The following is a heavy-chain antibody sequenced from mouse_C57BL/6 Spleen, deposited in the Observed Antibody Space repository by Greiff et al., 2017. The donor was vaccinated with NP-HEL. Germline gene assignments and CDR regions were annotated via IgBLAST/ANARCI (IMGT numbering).Heavy chain of an antibody. CDR1: GYTFTSYW. V-gene: IGHV1-53*01. D-gene: IGHD1-1*01. Sequence: QVQLQQPGTDLVKPGASVKLSCKASGYTFTSYWMHWVKQRPGQGLEWIGNINPSNGGTNYNEKFKSKATLTADKSSSPAYMQLSSLTSEDSAVYYCAREGDYCGSSYNDWGKGTTLTVSS. J-gene: IGHJ2*01. CDR2: INPSNGGT. CDR3: AREGDYCGSSYND.